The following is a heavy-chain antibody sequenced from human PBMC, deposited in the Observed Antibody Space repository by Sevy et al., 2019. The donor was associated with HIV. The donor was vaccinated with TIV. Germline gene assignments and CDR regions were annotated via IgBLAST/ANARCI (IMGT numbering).Heavy chain of an antibody. CDR1: GYTFTGYY. D-gene: IGHD6-19*01. CDR2: INPNSGGT. Sequence: ASVKVSCKASGYTFTGYYMHWVRQAPGQGLEWMGWINPNSGGTNYAQKFQGRVTMTRDTSISTAYMELSRLRSDDTAVYYCARDRGYSSGWYVAFSIWGQVTMVTVSS. J-gene: IGHJ3*02. V-gene: IGHV1-2*02. CDR3: ARDRGYSSGWYVAFSI.